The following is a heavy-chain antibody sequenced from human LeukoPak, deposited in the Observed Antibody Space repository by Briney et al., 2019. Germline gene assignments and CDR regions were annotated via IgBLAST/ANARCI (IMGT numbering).Heavy chain of an antibody. V-gene: IGHV1-18*01. Sequence: GASVKVSCKASGYTFTRYGISWVRQAPGQGLEWMGLINPNNGNTNYVQKLQGRVTMTTDTSTSTAYMELRSLRSDDTAVYYCARVGYDSSGRHRYAFDIWGQGTMVTVSS. CDR1: GYTFTRYG. CDR3: ARVGYDSSGRHRYAFDI. D-gene: IGHD3-22*01. J-gene: IGHJ3*02. CDR2: INPNNGNT.